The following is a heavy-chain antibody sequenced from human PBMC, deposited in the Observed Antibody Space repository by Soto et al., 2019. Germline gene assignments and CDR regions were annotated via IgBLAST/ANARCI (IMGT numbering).Heavy chain of an antibody. CDR1: GFTFSSYE. V-gene: IGHV3-48*03. D-gene: IGHD7-27*01. CDR2: ISSSGSTI. CDR3: ARILGGDYCGMDV. J-gene: IGHJ6*02. Sequence: EVQLVESGGGLVQPGGSLRLSCAASGFTFSSYEMNWVRQAPGKGLEWVSYISSSGSTIYYAYSVKGRFTISRDNAKNSLYLQMNSLRAEDTAVYYCARILGGDYCGMDVWGQGTTVTVSS.